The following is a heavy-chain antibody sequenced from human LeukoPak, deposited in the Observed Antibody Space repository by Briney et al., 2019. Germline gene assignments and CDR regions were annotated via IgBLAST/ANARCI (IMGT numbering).Heavy chain of an antibody. V-gene: IGHV1-18*01. CDR3: ARGKRITMIVDYMDV. Sequence: ASVKVSCKASGYTFTSYGISWVRQAPGQGLEWMGWISAYNGNTNYAQKLQGRVTMNTDTSTSTAYMELRSLRSDDTAVYYCARGKRITMIVDYMDVWGKGTTVTVSS. CDR1: GYTFTSYG. D-gene: IGHD3-22*01. J-gene: IGHJ6*03. CDR2: ISAYNGNT.